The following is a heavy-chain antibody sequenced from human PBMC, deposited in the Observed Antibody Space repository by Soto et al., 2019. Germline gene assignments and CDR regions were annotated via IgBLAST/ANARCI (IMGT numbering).Heavy chain of an antibody. CDR1: GLTFSDFG. V-gene: IGHV3-33*01. CDR2: IWYDGTNA. J-gene: IGHJ4*02. Sequence: QVQLVQSGGGVVQPGKSLRLSCEVSGLTFSDFGIHWVRQAPGKGLEWVAVIWYDGTNAYYADSVKGRFSVSRDNSENTLYLEMNSLRAEDTAVYFCARDPLLIGGPSGRMGGYFDFWGQGDLVTVSS. D-gene: IGHD3-10*01. CDR3: ARDPLLIGGPSGRMGGYFDF.